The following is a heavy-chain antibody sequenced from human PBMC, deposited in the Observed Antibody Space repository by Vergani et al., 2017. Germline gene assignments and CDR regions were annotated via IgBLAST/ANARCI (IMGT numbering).Heavy chain of an antibody. CDR1: GFTFSSYG. CDR3: AKERGIATVGATGPFDY. D-gene: IGHD1-26*01. CDR2: ISYDGSNK. Sequence: VQLLESGGDLVQPGGSLRLSCAASGFTFSSYGMHWVRQAPGKGLEWVAVISYDGSNKYYADPVKGRFTISRDNSKNTLYLQMNSLRAEDTAVYYCAKERGIATVGATGPFDYRGQGTLVTVSS. V-gene: IGHV3-30*18. J-gene: IGHJ4*02.